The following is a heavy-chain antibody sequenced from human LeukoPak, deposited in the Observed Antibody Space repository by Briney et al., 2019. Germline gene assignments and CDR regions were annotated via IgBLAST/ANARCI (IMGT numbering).Heavy chain of an antibody. V-gene: IGHV3-23*01. J-gene: IGHJ5*02. CDR3: AKGPGAYYYGSGRFDP. CDR2: ISGSGGST. CDR1: GFTFSSYA. Sequence: GGSLRLSCAASGFTFSSYAMSWVRQAPGKGLEWVSAISGSGGSTYYADSVKGRFTISRDNSKNTLYLQMNSLRAEDMALYYCAKGPGAYYYGSGRFDPWGQGTLVTVSS. D-gene: IGHD3-10*01.